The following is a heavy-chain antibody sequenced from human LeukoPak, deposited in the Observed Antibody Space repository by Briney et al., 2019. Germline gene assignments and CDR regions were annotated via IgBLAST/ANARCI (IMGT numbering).Heavy chain of an antibody. CDR3: TTSPAVAS. CDR2: IYSGGTT. D-gene: IGHD4-23*01. V-gene: IGHV3-53*01. CDR1: GFTVSNNY. J-gene: IGHJ5*02. Sequence: GGSLRLSCAASGFTVSNNYMTWVRQAPGKGLEWVSLIYSGGTTFYTDSVKGRFTISRDSSTNTLYLQMNNLKAEDTAVYYCTTSPAVASWGQGTLVTVSS.